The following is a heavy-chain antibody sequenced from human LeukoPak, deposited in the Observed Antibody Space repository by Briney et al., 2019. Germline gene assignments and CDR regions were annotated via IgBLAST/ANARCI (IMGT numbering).Heavy chain of an antibody. CDR2: INHSGST. V-gene: IGHV4-34*01. D-gene: IGHD2-15*01. J-gene: IGHJ4*02. CDR3: ARGGGQPFDFDY. Sequence: GSLRLSCAASGFSFSDYYMSWIRQPPGKGLEWIGEINHSGSTNYNPSLKSRVTISVDTSKNQFSLKLSSVTAADTAVYYCARGGGQPFDFDYWGQGTLVTVSS. CDR1: GFSFSDYY.